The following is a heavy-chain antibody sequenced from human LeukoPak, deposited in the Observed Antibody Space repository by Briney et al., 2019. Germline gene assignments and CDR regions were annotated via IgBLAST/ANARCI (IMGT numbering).Heavy chain of an antibody. Sequence: ASVKVSCKASGYTFTSYGISWVRQAPGQGLERMGWISAYNGNTNYAQKLQGRVTMTTDTSTSTAYMELRSLRSDDTAVYYCARTSSGYTDYYYYMDVWGKGTTVTVSS. CDR2: ISAYNGNT. CDR1: GYTFTSYG. J-gene: IGHJ6*03. CDR3: ARTSSGYTDYYYYMDV. D-gene: IGHD3-22*01. V-gene: IGHV1-18*01.